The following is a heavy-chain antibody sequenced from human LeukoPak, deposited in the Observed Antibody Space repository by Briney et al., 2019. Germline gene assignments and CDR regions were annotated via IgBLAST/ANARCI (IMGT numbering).Heavy chain of an antibody. Sequence: EASVKVSCKASGYTFTGYYMHWVRQAPGQGLEWMGIINPSGGYTSYAQKFQGRVTMTRDTSTSTVYMELSSLRSEDTAVYYCARAESGVYYMDVWGKGTTVTVSS. CDR3: ARAESGVYYMDV. J-gene: IGHJ6*03. V-gene: IGHV1-46*01. CDR2: INPSGGYT. D-gene: IGHD3-3*01. CDR1: GYTFTGYY.